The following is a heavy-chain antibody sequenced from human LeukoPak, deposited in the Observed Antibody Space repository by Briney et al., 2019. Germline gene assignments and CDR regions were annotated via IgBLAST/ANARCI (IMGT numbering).Heavy chain of an antibody. CDR1: GFTFSSYA. CDR2: ISYDGSNK. CDR3: AKDDIVVVPAAPDIDAFDT. J-gene: IGHJ3*02. Sequence: PGRSLRLSCAASGFTFSSYAMHWVRQAPGKGLEWVAVISYDGSNKYYADPVKGRFTISRDNSKNTLYLQMNSLRAEDTAVYYCAKDDIVVVPAAPDIDAFDTWGQGTMVTVSS. V-gene: IGHV3-30*04. D-gene: IGHD2-2*01.